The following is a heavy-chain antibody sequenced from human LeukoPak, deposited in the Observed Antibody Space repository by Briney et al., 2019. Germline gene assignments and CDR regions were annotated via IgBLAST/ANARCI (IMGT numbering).Heavy chain of an antibody. Sequence: GGSLRLSCAASGFTFSSYAMHWVRQAPGKGLEWVAVISYDGSNKYYAGSVKGRFTISRDNSKNTLYLQMNSLRAEDTAVYYCARGRSAAGTDAFDYWGQGTLVTVSS. CDR1: GFTFSSYA. CDR3: ARGRSAAGTDAFDY. D-gene: IGHD6-13*01. V-gene: IGHV3-30-3*01. CDR2: ISYDGSNK. J-gene: IGHJ4*02.